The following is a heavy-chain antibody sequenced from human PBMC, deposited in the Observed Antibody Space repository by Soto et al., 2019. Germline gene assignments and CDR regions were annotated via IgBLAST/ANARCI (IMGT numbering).Heavy chain of an antibody. D-gene: IGHD2-15*01. CDR1: GGPISSYY. J-gene: IGHJ5*02. Sequence: SETLSLTCTVSGGPISSYYWSWIRQPPGKGLEWIGYIYYSGSTNYNPSLKSRVTISVDTSKNQFSLKLSSVTAADTAVYYCAGIVVAAQFDPWGQGTLVTVSS. CDR3: AGIVVAAQFDP. CDR2: IYYSGST. V-gene: IGHV4-59*01.